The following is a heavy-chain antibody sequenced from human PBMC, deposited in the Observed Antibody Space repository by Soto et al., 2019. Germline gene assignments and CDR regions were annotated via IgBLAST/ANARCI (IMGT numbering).Heavy chain of an antibody. CDR2: IWYDGSNK. D-gene: IGHD4-4*01. CDR3: ARDSYSNNPSGDY. V-gene: IGHV3-33*01. J-gene: IGHJ4*02. CDR1: GFTFSSYG. Sequence: GGSLRLSCAASGFTFSSYGMHWVRQAPGKGPEWVAVIWYDGSNKYYADSVKGRFTISRDNSKNTLYLQMNSLRAEDTAVYYCARDSYSNNPSGDYWGQGTLVTGSS.